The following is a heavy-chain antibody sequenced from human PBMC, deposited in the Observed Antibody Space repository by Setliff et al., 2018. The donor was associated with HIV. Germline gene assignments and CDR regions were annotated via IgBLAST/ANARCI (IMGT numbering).Heavy chain of an antibody. Sequence: SLKISCVASNFTFKSYAMYWVRQAPGKGLEWVAVISFDGLHDFYSDSVKGRFTISRDNSKNTLYLQMNSLRPEDTAVYYCARGMGSYSYGDPIDSWGQGTLVTVSS. V-gene: IGHV3-30*04. CDR1: NFTFKSYA. CDR2: ISFDGLHD. CDR3: ARGMGSYSYGDPIDS. D-gene: IGHD2-15*01. J-gene: IGHJ5*01.